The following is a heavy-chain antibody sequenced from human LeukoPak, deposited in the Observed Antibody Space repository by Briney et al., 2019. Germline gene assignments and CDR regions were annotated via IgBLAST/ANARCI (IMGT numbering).Heavy chain of an antibody. J-gene: IGHJ4*02. CDR1: GFTFSSYG. V-gene: IGHV3-30*12. Sequence: PGRSLRLSCAASGFTFSSYGMHWARQAPGKGLEWVTLVSSDESIIRYTDSVKGRFTISRDNSKNTLYLEMNNLRTGDTGVYYCARATGSGSYLIDYWGQGTLVTVSS. D-gene: IGHD3-10*01. CDR3: ARATGSGSYLIDY. CDR2: VSSDESII.